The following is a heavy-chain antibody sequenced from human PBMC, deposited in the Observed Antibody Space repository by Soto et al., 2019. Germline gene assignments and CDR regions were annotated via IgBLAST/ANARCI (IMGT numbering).Heavy chain of an antibody. Sequence: QVQLVQSGPEMKKPGSAVKVSCKASGGTFNTYAMNWVRQIPGQGLEWMGGIFPMFDVPRYAQKFQGRVTIPLDESSTTAYMDLSSLRFDDTAGYYCARSVGSGGVIGGFDYWGQGTLVSV. CDR3: ARSVGSGGVIGGFDY. D-gene: IGHD3-16*02. CDR2: IFPMFDVP. CDR1: GGTFNTYA. J-gene: IGHJ4*02. V-gene: IGHV1-69*19.